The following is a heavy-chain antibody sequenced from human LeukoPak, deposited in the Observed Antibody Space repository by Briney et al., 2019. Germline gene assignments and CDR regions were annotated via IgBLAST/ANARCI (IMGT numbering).Heavy chain of an antibody. CDR2: IYTSGST. CDR1: GGSISSSSFY. J-gene: IGHJ4*02. V-gene: IGHV4-39*07. CDR3: ARGGIFDY. Sequence: SETLSLTCSVSGGSISSSSFYWGWIRQPPGKGLEWIGRIYTSGSTNYNPSLKSRVTMSVDTSKNQFSLKLSSVTAADTAVYYCARGGIFDYWGQGTLVTVSS.